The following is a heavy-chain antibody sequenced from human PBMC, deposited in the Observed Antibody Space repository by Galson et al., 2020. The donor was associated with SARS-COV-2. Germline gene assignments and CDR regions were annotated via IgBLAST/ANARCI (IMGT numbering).Heavy chain of an antibody. J-gene: IGHJ4*02. Sequence: GGSLRLSCAASGFTFDDYAMHWVRQAPGKGLEWVSLISWDGGSTYYADSVKGRFTISRDNSKNSLYLQMNSLRAEDTALYYCARRGGDTYSSSWYPFDYWGQGTLVTVSS. CDR3: ARRGGDTYSSSWYPFDY. D-gene: IGHD6-13*01. CDR1: GFTFDDYA. CDR2: ISWDGGST. V-gene: IGHV3-43D*03.